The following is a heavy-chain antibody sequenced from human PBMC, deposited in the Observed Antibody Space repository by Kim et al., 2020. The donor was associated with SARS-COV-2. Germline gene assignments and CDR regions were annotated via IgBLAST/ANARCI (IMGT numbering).Heavy chain of an antibody. CDR1: GGSFSGYY. V-gene: IGHV4-34*01. CDR3: ARGGSVTDTMVRVSRWFDP. J-gene: IGHJ5*02. Sequence: SETLSLTCAVYGGSFSGYYWSWIRQPPGKGLEWIGEINHSGSTNYNPSLKSRVTISVDTSKNQFSLKLSSVTAADTAVYYCARGGSVTDTMVRVSRWFDPWGQGTLVTVSS. CDR2: INHSGST. D-gene: IGHD3-10*01.